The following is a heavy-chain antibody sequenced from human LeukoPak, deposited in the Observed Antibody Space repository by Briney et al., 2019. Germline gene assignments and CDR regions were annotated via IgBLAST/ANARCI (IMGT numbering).Heavy chain of an antibody. Sequence: PSETLSLTCTVSGGSISSSSYYWGWIRQPPGKGLEWIGSIYYSGSTYYNPSLKSRVTISVDTSKNQFSLKLSSVTAADTAVYYCARGVSGVAALFYLGYMDVWGKGTTVTVSS. V-gene: IGHV4-39*01. CDR2: IYYSGST. CDR1: GGSISSSSYY. D-gene: IGHD2-15*01. J-gene: IGHJ6*03. CDR3: ARGVSGVAALFYLGYMDV.